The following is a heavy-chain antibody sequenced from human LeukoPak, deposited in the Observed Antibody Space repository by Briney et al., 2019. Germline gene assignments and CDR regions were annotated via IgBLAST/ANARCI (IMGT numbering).Heavy chain of an antibody. CDR1: GYTFTSYY. J-gene: IGHJ4*02. D-gene: IGHD3-9*01. Sequence: GASVKVSCKASGYTFTSYYMHWVRQAPGQGLEWMGIINPSGGSTSYAQKFQGRVTMTRDTSTSTVYMELSSLRSEDTAVYYWARIPWPPKYDILAGYYTDDYWGQGTLVTVSS. CDR2: INPSGGST. CDR3: ARIPWPPKYDILAGYYTDDY. V-gene: IGHV1-46*01.